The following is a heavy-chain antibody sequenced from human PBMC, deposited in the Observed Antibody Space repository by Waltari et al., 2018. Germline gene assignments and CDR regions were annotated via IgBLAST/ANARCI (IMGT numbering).Heavy chain of an antibody. CDR3: ARVGGSYLGVDYFYYNMDV. Sequence: QVQLVQSGAEVKKPGSSVKVSCKASGGAFHNYATPWLRQAPGQGLEWMGGIIPFLHTSNYAQKFQGRFTITADGSTSTAYMELSGLRSEDTAVYFCARVGGSYLGVDYFYYNMDVWGQGTSVTVSS. V-gene: IGHV1-69*01. J-gene: IGHJ6*02. D-gene: IGHD1-26*01. CDR1: GGAFHNYA. CDR2: IIPFLHTS.